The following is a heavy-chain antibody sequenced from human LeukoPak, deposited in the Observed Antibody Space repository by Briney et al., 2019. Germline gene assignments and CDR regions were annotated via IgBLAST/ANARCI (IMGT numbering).Heavy chain of an antibody. Sequence: GGSLRLSCAASGFTFSSYGMHWVRQAPGKGLEWVAIIRYDGSNKYYADSVKGRFTISRDNCKNTLYLQMNSLRAEDTAVYYCAKVPKGQQLVFYFDYWGQGTLVTVSS. J-gene: IGHJ4*02. CDR3: AKVPKGQQLVFYFDY. V-gene: IGHV3-30*02. D-gene: IGHD6-13*01. CDR2: IRYDGSNK. CDR1: GFTFSSYG.